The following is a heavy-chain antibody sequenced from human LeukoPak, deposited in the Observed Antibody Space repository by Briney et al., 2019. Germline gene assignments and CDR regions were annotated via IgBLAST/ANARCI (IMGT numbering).Heavy chain of an antibody. V-gene: IGHV3-23*01. CDR1: GFSFVNSA. D-gene: IGHD1-26*01. Sequence: GGSLRLSCAASGFSFVNSAMSWFRQAPGKGLEWVSGIGASGVYTYYADSVKGRFTISRDNPKDTLFLQMDSLRAEDTAVYYCAKGGSLYFFDSWGQGTLVTVSS. J-gene: IGHJ4*02. CDR2: IGASGVYT. CDR3: AKGGSLYFFDS.